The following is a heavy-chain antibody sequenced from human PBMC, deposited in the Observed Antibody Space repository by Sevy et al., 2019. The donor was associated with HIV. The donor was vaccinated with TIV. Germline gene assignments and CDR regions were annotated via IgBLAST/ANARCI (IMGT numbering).Heavy chain of an antibody. J-gene: IGHJ4*02. D-gene: IGHD6-19*01. CDR1: GFTFSLYA. CDR3: ARPSSGWTAGDY. Sequence: GESLKISCAASGFTFSLYAMNWVRQAPGKGLEWVSSISDSGIDKYYADSMKGRFTITRDNAKNSLYLQINSLGDEDTAVYYCARPSSGWTAGDYWGQGTLVTVSS. CDR2: ISDSGIDK. V-gene: IGHV3-21*01.